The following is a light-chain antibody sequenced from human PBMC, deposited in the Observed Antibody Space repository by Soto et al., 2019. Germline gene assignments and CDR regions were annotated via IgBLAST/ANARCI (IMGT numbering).Light chain of an antibody. Sequence: DVVMTQSPLSLPVTLGQPASISCRSSQSLIYSDGIAYLNWFHQRPGQSPRRLIYKVSNRDSGVPDRFSGSGLGTDFTLTISRVEAEDVGVYYCMQGTHWPPTFGRGTKVEIK. CDR1: QSLIYSDGIAY. CDR2: KVS. CDR3: MQGTHWPPT. V-gene: IGKV2-30*01. J-gene: IGKJ1*01.